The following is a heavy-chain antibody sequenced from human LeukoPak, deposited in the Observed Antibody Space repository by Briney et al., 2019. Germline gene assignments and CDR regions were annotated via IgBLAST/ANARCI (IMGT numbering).Heavy chain of an antibody. CDR1: GGSISSSNW. J-gene: IGHJ4*02. CDR2: IYHSGST. D-gene: IGHD6-13*01. V-gene: IGHV4-4*02. Sequence: PSETLSLTCAVSGGSISSSNWWSWVRQPPGKGLEWIGEIYHSGSTNYNPSLKSRVTISVDKSKNQFSLKLSSVTAADTAVYYCARGQRYSSSWYGTLGYWGQGTLVTVSS. CDR3: ARGQRYSSSWYGTLGY.